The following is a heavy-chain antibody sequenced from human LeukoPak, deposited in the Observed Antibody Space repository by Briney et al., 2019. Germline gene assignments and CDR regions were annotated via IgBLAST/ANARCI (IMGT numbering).Heavy chain of an antibody. CDR3: ASGNYAYYY. Sequence: SQTLSLTCALSGDSVSSSTAAWTWIRQSPSRGLEWLGRTYYRSKWHNDYAVSVKSRITIDPDTSKNQFSLQLDSVTPEDTAVYYCASGNYAYYYWGQGTLVTVSS. CDR2: TYYRSKWHN. CDR1: GDSVSSSTAA. V-gene: IGHV6-1*01. D-gene: IGHD1-7*01. J-gene: IGHJ4*02.